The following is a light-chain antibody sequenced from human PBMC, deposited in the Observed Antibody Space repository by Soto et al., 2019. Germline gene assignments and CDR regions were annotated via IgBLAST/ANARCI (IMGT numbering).Light chain of an antibody. CDR3: QQRHNWPIT. Sequence: VLTQSPGTLSLSPGERATLSCRASQSVTSTYLAWYQQKPGQAPRLLIYGAFSRAPGIPARFSGGGSGTDFTLTISSLEPEDFGVYYCQQRHNWPITFGQGTRLEIK. CDR2: GAF. V-gene: IGKV3D-20*02. CDR1: QSVTSTY. J-gene: IGKJ5*01.